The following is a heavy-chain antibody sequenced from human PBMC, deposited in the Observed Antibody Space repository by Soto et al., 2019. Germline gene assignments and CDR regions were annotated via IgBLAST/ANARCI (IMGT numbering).Heavy chain of an antibody. CDR2: IYYSGST. J-gene: IGHJ6*02. CDR3: ARVRYSSSLVSYYYYGMDV. V-gene: IGHV4-59*01. Sequence: SETLSLTCTVSGGSISSYYWSWIRQPPGKGLEWIGYIYYSGSTNYNPSLKSRVTISVDTSKNQFSLKLSSVTAADTAVYYCARVRYSSSLVSYYYYGMDVWGQGTTVTVSS. D-gene: IGHD6-6*01. CDR1: GGSISSYY.